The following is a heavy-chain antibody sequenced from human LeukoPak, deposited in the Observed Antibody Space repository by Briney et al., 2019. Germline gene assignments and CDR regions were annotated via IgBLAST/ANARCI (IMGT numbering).Heavy chain of an antibody. CDR2: FDPEGGET. D-gene: IGHD6-19*01. V-gene: IGHV1-24*01. J-gene: IGHJ4*02. Sequence: GASVKVSCKVSGHTLTELSMHWVRQAPGKGLEWMGGFDPEGGETIYAQKFQGRVTMTEDTSTDTAYMELSSLRSEDTAVYYCATDFGSGWYVGYWGQGTLVTVSS. CDR3: ATDFGSGWYVGY. CDR1: GHTLTELS.